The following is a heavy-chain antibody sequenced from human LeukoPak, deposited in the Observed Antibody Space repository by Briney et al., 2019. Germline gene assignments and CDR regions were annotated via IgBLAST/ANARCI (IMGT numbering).Heavy chain of an antibody. CDR1: GGTFSSYA. Sequence: ASVKVSCKASGGTFSSYAISWVRQAPGQGLEWMGRIIPIFGTANYAQKLQGRVTMTTDTSTSTAYMELRSLRSDDTAVYYCARAWVVPAAIRFDPWGQGTLVTVSS. D-gene: IGHD2-2*02. CDR2: IIPIFGTA. CDR3: ARAWVVPAAIRFDP. V-gene: IGHV1-69*05. J-gene: IGHJ5*02.